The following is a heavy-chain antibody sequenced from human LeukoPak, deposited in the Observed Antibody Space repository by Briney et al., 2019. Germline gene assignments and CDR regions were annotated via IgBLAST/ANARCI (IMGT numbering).Heavy chain of an antibody. CDR3: VGNVEF. J-gene: IGHJ4*02. V-gene: IGHV3-7*02. CDR2: IKEDGSEK. CDR1: GFTFTSYW. Sequence: GGSLRLSCTASGFTFTSYWMTWVRQAPGRELEWVASIKEDGSEKQYVESVRGRFTISRDNAKNSLYLQMSSLTAEDTAVYYCVGNVEFWGQGALVSVSS.